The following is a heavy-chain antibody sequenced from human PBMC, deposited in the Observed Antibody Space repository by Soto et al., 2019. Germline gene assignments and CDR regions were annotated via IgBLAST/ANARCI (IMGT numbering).Heavy chain of an antibody. CDR2: ISATGTTT. CDR3: ATYSSPFDY. J-gene: IGHJ4*02. V-gene: IGHV3-23*01. Sequence: LRLSCAASEFSFSSYALNWVRQAPGKGLEWVSAISATGTTTYYADSVKGRFTISRDNSKRALFLQMDSLSPEDTAVYYCATYSSPFDYWGQGTLVTVSS. CDR1: EFSFSSYA. D-gene: IGHD6-13*01.